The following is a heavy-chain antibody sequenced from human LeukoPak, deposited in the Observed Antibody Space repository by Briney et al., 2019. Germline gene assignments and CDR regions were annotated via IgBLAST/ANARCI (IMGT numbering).Heavy chain of an antibody. V-gene: IGHV1-46*01. CDR3: AREPHSSGWYGDAFDI. D-gene: IGHD6-19*01. Sequence: ASVKVSCKASGYTLSSYHIQWVRQVPGQGLEWMGRINPNGGSTNYAQKFQGRVTITADESTSTAYMELSSLRSEDTAVYYCAREPHSSGWYGDAFDIWGQGTMVTVSS. J-gene: IGHJ3*02. CDR1: GYTLSSYH. CDR2: INPNGGST.